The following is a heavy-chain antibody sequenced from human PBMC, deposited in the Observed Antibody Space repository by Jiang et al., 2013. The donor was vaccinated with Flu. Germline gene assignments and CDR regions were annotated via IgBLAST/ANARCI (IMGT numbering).Heavy chain of an antibody. CDR2: ISAYNGNT. D-gene: IGHD3-3*01. Sequence: SGAEVKKPGASVKVSCKASGYTFTGYYMHWVRQAPGQGLEWMGWISAYNGNTNYAQKLQGRVTMTTDTSTSTAYMELRSLRSDDTAVYYCASSIFDVPLPNWFDPWGQGTLVTVSS. J-gene: IGHJ5*02. V-gene: IGHV1-18*04. CDR1: GYTFTGYY. CDR3: ASSIFDVPLPNWFDP.